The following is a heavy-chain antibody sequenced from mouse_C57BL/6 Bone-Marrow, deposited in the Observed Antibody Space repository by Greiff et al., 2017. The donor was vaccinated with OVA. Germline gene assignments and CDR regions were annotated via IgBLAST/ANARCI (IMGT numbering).Heavy chain of an antibody. D-gene: IGHD2-1*01. J-gene: IGHJ3*01. V-gene: IGHV2-6*01. CDR3: ASGGYGILFAY. CDR1: GFSFTSYG. CDR2: IWGVRST. Sequence: QVQLKESGPGLVAPSQSLSITCTVSGFSFTSYGVDWVRQSPGKGLEWLGVIWGVRSTNYNSALKSRLSISKDNSKRQVFLKMNSLQTDDTAMYYCASGGYGILFAYWGQGTLVTVSA.